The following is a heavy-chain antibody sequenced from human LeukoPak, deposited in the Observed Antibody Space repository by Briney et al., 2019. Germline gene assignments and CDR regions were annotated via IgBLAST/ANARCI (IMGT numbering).Heavy chain of an antibody. V-gene: IGHV3-48*03. CDR2: ISSIGSTI. CDR3: AELGITMIGGG. Sequence: GGSLRLSSAASGFTFSSYEMNWVRQAPGKGLEWVSYISSIGSTIYYADSVKGRFTISRANAKNSLYLQMNSLRAEDMAVYYCAELGITMIGGGWDKAPTVTISS. J-gene: IGHJ6*04. D-gene: IGHD3-10*02. CDR1: GFTFSSYE.